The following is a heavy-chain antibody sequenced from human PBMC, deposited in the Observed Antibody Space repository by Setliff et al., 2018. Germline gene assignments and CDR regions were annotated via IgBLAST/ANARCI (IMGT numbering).Heavy chain of an antibody. J-gene: IGHJ4*02. CDR1: GGSISSGGYY. CDR3: ARHATYYYGSGNLPFDH. Sequence: SETLSLTCTVSGGSISSGGYYWSWIRQHPGKTLEWIGEIMDGRDTVYNPSLNSRVNISFDTSRNQFSLELSSVTAADTAVYYCARHATYYYGSGNLPFDHWAQGSLVTVSS. V-gene: IGHV4-39*01. CDR2: IMDGRDT. D-gene: IGHD3-10*01.